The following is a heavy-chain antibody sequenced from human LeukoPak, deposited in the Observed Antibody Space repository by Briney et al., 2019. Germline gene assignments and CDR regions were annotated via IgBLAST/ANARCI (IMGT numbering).Heavy chain of an antibody. J-gene: IGHJ6*02. CDR3: ARDLQLWLSYYYGMDV. D-gene: IGHD5-18*01. Sequence: ASVKVSCTASGYTFTSYGISWVRQAPGQGLEWMGWISAYNGNTNYAQKLQGRVTMTTDTSTSTAYMELRSLRSDDTAMYYCARDLQLWLSYYYGMDVWGQGTTVIVSS. CDR2: ISAYNGNT. V-gene: IGHV1-18*01. CDR1: GYTFTSYG.